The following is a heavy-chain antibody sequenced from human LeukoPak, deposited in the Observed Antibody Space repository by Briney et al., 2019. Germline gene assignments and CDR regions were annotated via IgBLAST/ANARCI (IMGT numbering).Heavy chain of an antibody. D-gene: IGHD3-22*01. CDR3: ARQAYRGYYYRGAFDI. Sequence: SETLSLTCAVYGGSFSGYCWSWIRQPPGKGLEWIGEINHSGSTNYNPSLKCRVTISVDTSKNQFSLKLSSVTAADTAVYYCARQAYRGYYYRGAFDIWGQGTMVTVSS. CDR1: GGSFSGYC. V-gene: IGHV4-34*01. J-gene: IGHJ3*02. CDR2: INHSGST.